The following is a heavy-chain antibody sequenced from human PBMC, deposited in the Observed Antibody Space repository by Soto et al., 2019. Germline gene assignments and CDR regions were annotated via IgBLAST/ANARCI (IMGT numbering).Heavy chain of an antibody. D-gene: IGHD2-21*02. Sequence: ASETLSLTCTVSGGSISSYYWSWIRQPPGKGLEWIGYIYYSGSTNYDPSLKSRVTISVDTSKNQFSLNLNSVTAADTAIYYCARWTYCGGDCYWLDFWGQGTLVTVSS. CDR1: GGSISSYY. CDR2: IYYSGST. J-gene: IGHJ4*02. CDR3: ARWTYCGGDCYWLDF. V-gene: IGHV4-59*12.